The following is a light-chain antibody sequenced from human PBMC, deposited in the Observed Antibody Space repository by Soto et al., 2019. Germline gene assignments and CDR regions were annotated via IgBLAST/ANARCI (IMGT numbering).Light chain of an antibody. CDR1: SGHSDYA. CDR2: VNNDGSH. V-gene: IGLV4-69*01. Sequence: QSVLTQSPSASASLGASVKLTCTLSSGHSDYAITWHQQQPEKGPRYLMRVNNDGSHSKGDGIPDRFSGSSSGSERYLTISSLQSDDEADYYCQTWGTAVVFGGGTKLTVL. CDR3: QTWGTAVV. J-gene: IGLJ2*01.